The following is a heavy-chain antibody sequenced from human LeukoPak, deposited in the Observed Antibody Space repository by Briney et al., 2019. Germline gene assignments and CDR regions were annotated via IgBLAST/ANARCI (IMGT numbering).Heavy chain of an antibody. J-gene: IGHJ5*02. CDR1: GGSMSNYW. V-gene: IGHV4-59*08. Sequence: SETLSLTCTVSGGSMSNYWWNWIRQPPGKGLEWSGYIYYDGSTYYNPALNSRVTISIDTSKNQFSLKLNSVTAADTAVYYCARRLCSSLTCNIGPSGNWLDPWGQGTLVTVSS. D-gene: IGHD2-2*02. CDR2: IYYDGST. CDR3: ARRLCSSLTCNIGPSGNWLDP.